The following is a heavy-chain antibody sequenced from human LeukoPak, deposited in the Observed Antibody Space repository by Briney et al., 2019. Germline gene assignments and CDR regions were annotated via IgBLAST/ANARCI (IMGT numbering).Heavy chain of an antibody. CDR2: INSDGSST. CDR3: ARERVMYYYGAGSPDY. V-gene: IGHV3-74*01. CDR1: GFTFSRYW. J-gene: IGHJ4*02. Sequence: GGSLRLSCAASGFTFSRYWMHWVRQGPGKGLVWVSRINSDGSSTSYADSVKGRFTISRDNAKNTLYLQMNSLRGEDTAVYYCARERVMYYYGAGSPDYWGQGTLVTVSS. D-gene: IGHD3-10*01.